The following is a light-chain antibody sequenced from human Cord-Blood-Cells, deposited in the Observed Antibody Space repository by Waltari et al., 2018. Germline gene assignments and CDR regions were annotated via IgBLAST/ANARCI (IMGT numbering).Light chain of an antibody. V-gene: IGKV1-39*01. CDR1: ETISSY. CDR2: AAS. J-gene: IGKJ3*01. Sequence: DIQMTQPPSSLSASVGVRVTITGRASETISSYLNWYQQKPGKAPKLLIYAASSLQSGAPSRLSGSGSGTDFTLTISSLQPEDFATYYCQQSYSTPIFTFGPGTKVDIK. CDR3: QQSYSTPIFT.